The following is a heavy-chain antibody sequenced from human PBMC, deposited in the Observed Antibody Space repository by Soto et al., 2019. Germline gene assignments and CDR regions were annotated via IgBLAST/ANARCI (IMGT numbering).Heavy chain of an antibody. D-gene: IGHD4-17*01. CDR3: ARVGDYGDYQFDP. CDR2: IYHSGST. Sequence: SETLSLTCAVSGYSISSGYYWGWIRQPPGKGLEWIGSIYHSGSTYYNPSLKSRVTISVDTSKNQFSLKLSSVTAADTAVYYCARVGDYGDYQFDPWGQGTLVTVSS. CDR1: GYSISSGYY. V-gene: IGHV4-38-2*01. J-gene: IGHJ5*02.